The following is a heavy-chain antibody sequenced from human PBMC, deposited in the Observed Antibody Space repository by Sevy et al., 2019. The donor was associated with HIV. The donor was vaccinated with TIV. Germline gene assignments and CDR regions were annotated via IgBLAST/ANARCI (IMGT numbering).Heavy chain of an antibody. V-gene: IGHV3-30*18. CDR2: ISYDGSNK. Sequence: GGSLRLSCAASGFTFSSYGMHWVRQAPGKGLEWVAVISYDGSNKYYADSVKGRFTMSRDNSKNTLYLQMNSLRAEDTAVYYCAKDRTPYSSSSIAWFDPWGQGTLVTVSS. D-gene: IGHD6-6*01. J-gene: IGHJ5*02. CDR1: GFTFSSYG. CDR3: AKDRTPYSSSSIAWFDP.